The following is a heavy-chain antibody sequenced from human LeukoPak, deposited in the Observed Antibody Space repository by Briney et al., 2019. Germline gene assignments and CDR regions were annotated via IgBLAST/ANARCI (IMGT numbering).Heavy chain of an antibody. D-gene: IGHD4-17*01. J-gene: IGHJ4*02. CDR3: GRRNYGVPFEH. Sequence: SETLSLTCTVSGGSITTSSYYWGWIRQPPGKGLEWIGSIYWSGNTFYNPSLKSRVTISRDTSKNQFSLKVTSVTAADTAVYYCGRRNYGVPFEHWGQGHLVTVSS. V-gene: IGHV4-39*01. CDR2: IYWSGNT. CDR1: GGSITTSSYY.